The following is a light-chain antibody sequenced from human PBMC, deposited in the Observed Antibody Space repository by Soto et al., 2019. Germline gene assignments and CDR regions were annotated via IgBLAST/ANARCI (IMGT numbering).Light chain of an antibody. J-gene: IGKJ5*01. CDR1: QGISSY. CDR2: AAS. Sequence: IQLTQSPSSLSASVGDRVTITCRASQGISSYLAWYQQKPGKAPKLLIYAASTLQSGVPSRFSGSGSGTDFTLTISSLQPEDFATYYSQQLNSYPSITFGQGTRLEIK. CDR3: QQLNSYPSIT. V-gene: IGKV1-9*01.